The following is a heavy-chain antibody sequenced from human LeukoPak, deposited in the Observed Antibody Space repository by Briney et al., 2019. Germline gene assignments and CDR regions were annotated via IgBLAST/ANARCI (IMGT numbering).Heavy chain of an antibody. CDR3: ARDLKPHSGGWSGLYFQH. D-gene: IGHD6-19*01. CDR1: GYTFTSYG. J-gene: IGHJ1*01. Sequence: ASVKVSCKASGYTFTSYGISWVRQAPGQGLEWMGWISAYNGNTNYAQKLQGRVTMTTDTSTSTAYMELRSLRSDDTAVYYCARDLKPHSGGWSGLYFQHWGQGTLVTASS. CDR2: ISAYNGNT. V-gene: IGHV1-18*01.